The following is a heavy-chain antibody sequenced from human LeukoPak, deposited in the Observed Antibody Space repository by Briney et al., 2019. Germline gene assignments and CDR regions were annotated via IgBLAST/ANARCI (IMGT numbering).Heavy chain of an antibody. CDR2: ISVYNGDT. CDR3: ARDYDFWSGSLSAFDI. V-gene: IGHV1-18*01. J-gene: IGHJ3*02. Sequence: ASVKVSCKASGYIFTNYGISWVRQAPGQGLEWMGWISVYNGDTNYAQKLQGRVTMTTDTSTSTAYMEVRSLRSDDTAVYYCARDYDFWSGSLSAFDIWGQGTMVTVSS. CDR1: GYIFTNYG. D-gene: IGHD3-3*01.